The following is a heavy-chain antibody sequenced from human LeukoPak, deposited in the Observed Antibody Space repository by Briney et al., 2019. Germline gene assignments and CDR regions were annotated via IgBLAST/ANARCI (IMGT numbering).Heavy chain of an antibody. D-gene: IGHD5-18*01. Sequence: SETLSLTCAVYGGSFSGFYWSWIRQPPGKGLEWIGEISHSGTTYYNPSLESRVTVSVDTSKSQFSLRLSSVTAADTAVYYCARGGLDTKRGGYFDFWGQGTLVTVSS. CDR2: ISHSGTT. CDR3: ARGGLDTKRGGYFDF. V-gene: IGHV4-34*01. J-gene: IGHJ4*02. CDR1: GGSFSGFY.